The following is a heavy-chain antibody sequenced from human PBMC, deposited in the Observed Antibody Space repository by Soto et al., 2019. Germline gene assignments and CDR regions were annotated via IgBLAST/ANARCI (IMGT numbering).Heavy chain of an antibody. V-gene: IGHV4-31*03. CDR2: IYYSVTT. Sequence: SETLSLTCTVSGASITSGGYYWSWIRQHPGKGLEWIGYIYYSVTTYYNPSLKSRVIISVDTSKNQFSLNLSSVTAADTAVYYCARAENERAGIYRPPDYWGQGTLVTVSS. CDR3: ARAENERAGIYRPPDY. J-gene: IGHJ4*02. CDR1: GASITSGGYY. D-gene: IGHD5-12*01.